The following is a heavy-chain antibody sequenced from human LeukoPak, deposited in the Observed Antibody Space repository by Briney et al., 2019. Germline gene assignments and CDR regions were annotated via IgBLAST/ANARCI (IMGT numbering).Heavy chain of an antibody. J-gene: IGHJ4*02. CDR2: MNPNSGNT. CDR1: GYTFTSYD. CDR3: ARADYGDYDDYFDY. V-gene: IGHV1-8*01. D-gene: IGHD4-17*01. Sequence: GASVKVSCKASGYTFTSYDINWVRQATGQGLEWMGWMNPNSGNTGYAQKFQGRVTMTRNTSISTAYMELSSLRSEGTAVYYCARADYGDYDDYFDYWGQGTLVTVSS.